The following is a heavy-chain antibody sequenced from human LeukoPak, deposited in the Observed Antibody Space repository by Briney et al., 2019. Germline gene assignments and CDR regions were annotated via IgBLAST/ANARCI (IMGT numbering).Heavy chain of an antibody. Sequence: GGSLRLSCAASGFTFSSYAMSWVRQAPGKGLEWVSAISGSGGSTYYADSVKGRFTISRDNSKNTQYLQMNSLRAEDTAVYYCAKVGEVVVIPYFDYWGQGTLVTVSS. CDR2: ISGSGGST. CDR3: AKVGEVVVIPYFDY. V-gene: IGHV3-23*01. D-gene: IGHD3-22*01. CDR1: GFTFSSYA. J-gene: IGHJ4*02.